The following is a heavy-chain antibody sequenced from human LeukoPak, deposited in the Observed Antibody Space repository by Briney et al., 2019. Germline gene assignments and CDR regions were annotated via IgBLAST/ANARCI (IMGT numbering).Heavy chain of an antibody. CDR3: ARGPLSYCNSATCYANWFDS. CDR2: IYYSGST. D-gene: IGHD2-2*01. Sequence: PSETLSLTCTVSGGSISSYYWSWIRQPPGKGLEWIGYIYYSGSTNYNPSLKSRVTISLDTSKSQFSLELSSVTAADTAVYYCARGPLSYCNSATCYANWFDSWGQGALVTVSS. CDR1: GGSISSYY. J-gene: IGHJ5*01. V-gene: IGHV4-59*01.